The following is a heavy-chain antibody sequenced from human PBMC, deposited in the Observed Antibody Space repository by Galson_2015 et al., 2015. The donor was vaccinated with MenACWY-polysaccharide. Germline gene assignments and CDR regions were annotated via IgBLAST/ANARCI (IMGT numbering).Heavy chain of an antibody. CDR3: ARLGGVGKWLYWFDP. Sequence: QSGAEVKKPGESLKISCTGSGYSFTSYWIGWVRQMPGKGLEWMGIIYPGDSDTRYSPSFQVQVSISADKSISTAYLQWSSLKASDTAMYYCARLGGVGKWLYWFDPWGQGTLVTVSS. D-gene: IGHD3-22*01. CDR1: GYSFTSYW. CDR2: IYPGDSDT. J-gene: IGHJ5*02. V-gene: IGHV5-51*03.